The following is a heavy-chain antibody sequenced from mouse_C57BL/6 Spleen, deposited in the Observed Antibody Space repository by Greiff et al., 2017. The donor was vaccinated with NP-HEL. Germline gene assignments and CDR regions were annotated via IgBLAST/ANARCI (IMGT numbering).Heavy chain of an antibody. Sequence: VKQRPGQGLEWIGDIYPGSGSTNYNEKFKSKATLTVDTSSSTAYMQLSSLTSEDSAVYYCARSDGYYDYWGQGTLVTVSA. CDR3: ARSDGYYDY. D-gene: IGHD2-3*01. CDR2: IYPGSGST. V-gene: IGHV1-55*01. J-gene: IGHJ3*01.